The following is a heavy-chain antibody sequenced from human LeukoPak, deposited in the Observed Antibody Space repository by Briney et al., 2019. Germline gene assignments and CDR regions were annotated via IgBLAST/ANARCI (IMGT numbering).Heavy chain of an antibody. Sequence: PSETLSLTCTVSGGSISSSSYYWGWSRQSPGKGLEWSGSIYYSGSTNYNPSLKSRVTISVDTSKNQFSLKLSSVTAADTAVYYCARRARFLGERFDPWGQGTLVTVSS. CDR2: IYYSGST. D-gene: IGHD3-10*01. CDR1: GGSISSSSYY. V-gene: IGHV4-39*07. J-gene: IGHJ5*02. CDR3: ARRARFLGERFDP.